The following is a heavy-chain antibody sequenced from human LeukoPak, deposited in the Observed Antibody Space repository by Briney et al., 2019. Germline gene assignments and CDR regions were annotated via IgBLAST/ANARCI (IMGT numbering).Heavy chain of an antibody. J-gene: IGHJ4*02. CDR1: GYTFTGYY. D-gene: IGHD4-23*01. CDR3: AREEDYGGNSAD. CDR2: INPNSGGT. V-gene: IGHV1-2*02. Sequence: GASVKVSCKASGYTFTGYYMHWVRQAPGQGLEWMGWINPNSGGTNYAQKFQGRVTMTRDTSISTAYMELSRLRSDGTAVYYCAREEDYGGNSADWGQGTLVTVSS.